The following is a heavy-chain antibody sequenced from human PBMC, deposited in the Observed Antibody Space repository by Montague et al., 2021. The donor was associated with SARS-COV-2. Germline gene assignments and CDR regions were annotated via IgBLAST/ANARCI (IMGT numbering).Heavy chain of an antibody. J-gene: IGHJ6*02. Sequence: SETLSLTCTVSGGSISNYYWNWIRQPPGRGLEWIGYIYCSGTTDYSPSLKSRVTISLDTSKNQFSLKLTSVTAADTAVYYCARGGGYYNYGLDVWGPGTTVTVSS. V-gene: IGHV4-59*01. CDR2: IYCSGTT. D-gene: IGHD3-22*01. CDR1: GGSISNYY. CDR3: ARGGGYYNYGLDV.